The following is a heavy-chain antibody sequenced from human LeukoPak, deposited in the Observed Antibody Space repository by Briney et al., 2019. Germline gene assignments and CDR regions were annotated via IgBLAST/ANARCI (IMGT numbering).Heavy chain of an antibody. CDR1: GGSVSSGSYY. CDR3: ARDRDYYDSSGYYLHDAFDI. V-gene: IGHV4-61*01. D-gene: IGHD3-22*01. Sequence: SETLSLTCTVSGGSVSSGSYYWSWIRPPPGKGLEWIGYIYYSGSTNYNPSLKSRVTISVDTSKNQFSLKLSSVTAADTAVYYCARDRDYYDSSGYYLHDAFDIWGQGTMVTVSS. CDR2: IYYSGST. J-gene: IGHJ3*02.